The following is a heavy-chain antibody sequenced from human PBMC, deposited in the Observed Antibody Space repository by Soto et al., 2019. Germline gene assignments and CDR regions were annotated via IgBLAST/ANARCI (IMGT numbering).Heavy chain of an antibody. CDR3: ARLNHYYDSSGYYYVWWFDP. D-gene: IGHD3-22*01. Sequence: PSETLSLTCTVSGGSISSSSYYWGWIRQPPGKGLEWIGSIYYSGSTYYNPSLKSRVTISVDTSKNQFSLKLSSVTVADTAVYYCARLNHYYDSSGYYYVWWFDPWGQGTLVTVSS. J-gene: IGHJ5*02. CDR2: IYYSGST. CDR1: GGSISSSSYY. V-gene: IGHV4-39*01.